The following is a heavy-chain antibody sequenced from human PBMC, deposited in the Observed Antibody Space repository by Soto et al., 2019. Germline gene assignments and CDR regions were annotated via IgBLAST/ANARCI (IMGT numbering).Heavy chain of an antibody. Sequence: SVKVSCKASGGTFSSYAISWVRQAPGQGLEWMGGIIPIFGTANYAQKFQGRVTITADESTSTAYMELSSLRSEDTAVYYRARVSGSVAGNDYWGQGTLVTVSS. CDR3: ARVSGSVAGNDY. CDR2: IIPIFGTA. V-gene: IGHV1-69*13. CDR1: GGTFSSYA. J-gene: IGHJ4*02. D-gene: IGHD6-19*01.